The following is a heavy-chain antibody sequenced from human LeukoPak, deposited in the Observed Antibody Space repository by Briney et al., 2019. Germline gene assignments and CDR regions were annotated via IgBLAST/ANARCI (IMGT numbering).Heavy chain of an antibody. CDR1: RFTFSSYW. CDR3: VRGGIAVAGTRENYYYYYMDV. V-gene: IGHV3-7*01. Sequence: GGSLRLSCAASRFTFSSYWMSWLRQAPGKGLEWVADIKQDGSEKYYVDSVKGRFTISRDNAKNSLYLQMNSLIAEDTAVYYCVRGGIAVAGTRENYYYYYMDVWGKGTTVTVSS. D-gene: IGHD6-19*01. J-gene: IGHJ6*03. CDR2: IKQDGSEK.